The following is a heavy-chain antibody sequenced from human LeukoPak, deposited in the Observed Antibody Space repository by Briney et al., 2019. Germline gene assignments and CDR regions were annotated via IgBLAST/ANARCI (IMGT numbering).Heavy chain of an antibody. CDR3: ASGCSSTSCYFYYYYYMDV. V-gene: IGHV1-2*02. D-gene: IGHD2-2*01. Sequence: ASVKVPCKASGYTFTGYYMHWVRQAPGQGLEWMGWINPNSGGTNYAQKFQGRVTMTRDTSISTAYMELSRLRSDDTAVYYCASGCSSTSCYFYYYYYMDVWGKGTTVTVSS. CDR2: INPNSGGT. J-gene: IGHJ6*03. CDR1: GYTFTGYY.